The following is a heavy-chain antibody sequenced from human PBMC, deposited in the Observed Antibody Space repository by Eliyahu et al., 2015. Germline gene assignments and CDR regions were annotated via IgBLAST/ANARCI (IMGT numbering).Heavy chain of an antibody. Sequence: QVQLVQSGAEVKKPGASVRISCKASXYXFTDYXXYWVRQAPGQGLEWMGIXNPXGGSPVYARQFQDRVTMTRDTSTNTVFMELSSLKSEDTALYYCARDQKERWFNYYYYAMDVWGQGTTVTV. D-gene: IGHD5-18*01. CDR1: XYXFTDYX. J-gene: IGHJ6*02. CDR3: ARDQKERWFNYYYYAMDV. V-gene: IGHV1-46*01. CDR2: XNPXGGSP.